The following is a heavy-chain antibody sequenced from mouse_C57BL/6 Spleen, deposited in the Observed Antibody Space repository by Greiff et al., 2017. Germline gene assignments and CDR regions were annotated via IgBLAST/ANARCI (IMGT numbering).Heavy chain of an antibody. V-gene: IGHV2-6*03. CDR1: GFSLTSYG. CDR2: IWSDGST. CDR3: STHYYGSSYAMDY. D-gene: IGHD1-1*01. J-gene: IGHJ4*01. Sequence: VQLQQSGPGLVAPSQSLSITCTVSGFSLTSYGVHWVRQPPGKGLEWLVVIWSDGSTTYNSALKSRLSISKNNSNNEDFLKKNSLQTDDTAMYYCSTHYYGSSYAMDYWGQGTSVTVSS.